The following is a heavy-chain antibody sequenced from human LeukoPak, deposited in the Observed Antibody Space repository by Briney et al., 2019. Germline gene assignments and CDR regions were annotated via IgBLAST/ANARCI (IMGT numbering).Heavy chain of an antibody. V-gene: IGHV4-38-2*02. CDR2: IYHSGST. CDR3: ARARREMVDY. J-gene: IGHJ4*02. CDR1: GYSISSGYY. Sequence: SETLSLTRTVSGYSISSGYYWGWIRQPPGKGLEWIGSIYHSGSTYYNPSLKSRVTISVATSKNQFSLKLSSVTAADTAVYYCARARREMVDYWGQGTLVTVSS. D-gene: IGHD5-24*01.